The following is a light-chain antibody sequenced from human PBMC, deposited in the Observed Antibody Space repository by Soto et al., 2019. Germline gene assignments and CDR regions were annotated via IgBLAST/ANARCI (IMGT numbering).Light chain of an antibody. CDR3: QQYNSFWT. V-gene: IGKV1-5*01. J-gene: IGKJ1*01. CDR2: DAS. CDR1: QSISSW. Sequence: DIQVTQSPSTLSASVGDRVTITCRASQSISSWLAWYQQKPGKAPRLLIYDASYLERGVPSRFSGSGSGTEFTLTISDLQPDGLATYYCQQYNSFWTFGQGTKV.